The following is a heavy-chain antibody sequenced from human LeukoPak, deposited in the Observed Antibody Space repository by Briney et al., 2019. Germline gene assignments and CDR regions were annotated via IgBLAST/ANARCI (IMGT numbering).Heavy chain of an antibody. CDR2: VYYSGST. CDR1: GGSISSDF. J-gene: IGHJ6*02. CDR3: ATYSYGYYYYYGMDV. Sequence: SETLSLTCTVSGGSISSDFGSWIRQPPGKGLEWIGYVYYSGSTNYNPSLKSRVTISVDTSKNQFSLKLSSVTAADTAVYYCATYSYGYYYYYGMDVWGQGTTVTVSS. D-gene: IGHD5-18*01. V-gene: IGHV4-59*08.